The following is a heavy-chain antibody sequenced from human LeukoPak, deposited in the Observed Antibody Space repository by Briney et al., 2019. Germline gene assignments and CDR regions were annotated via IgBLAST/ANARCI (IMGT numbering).Heavy chain of an antibody. Sequence: GGSLRLSCAGSGFNFSSFGIHWVRQAPGKGLEWVAVIGNTGAAKYYADSVRGRFSISRDNSDNTVHLQMNSLSAEDTAVYYCAKEEGWGVNVFDYWGQGTLVTVSS. V-gene: IGHV3-30*18. D-gene: IGHD3-10*01. CDR2: IGNTGAAK. J-gene: IGHJ4*02. CDR1: GFNFSSFG. CDR3: AKEEGWGVNVFDY.